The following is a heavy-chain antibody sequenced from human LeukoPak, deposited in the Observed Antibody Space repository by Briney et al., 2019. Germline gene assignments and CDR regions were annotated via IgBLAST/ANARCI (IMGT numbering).Heavy chain of an antibody. D-gene: IGHD1-26*01. CDR3: AKGGKWDVTPFDY. V-gene: IGHV3-23*01. CDR2: ISGSGGST. CDR1: GFTFSSYG. Sequence: PGGSLRLSCAASGFTFSSYGMHWVRQAPGKGLEWVSAISGSGGSTYYADSVKGRLTISRDNSKNTLYLQVNSLRAEDTAVYYCAKGGKWDVTPFDYWGQGTLVTVSS. J-gene: IGHJ4*02.